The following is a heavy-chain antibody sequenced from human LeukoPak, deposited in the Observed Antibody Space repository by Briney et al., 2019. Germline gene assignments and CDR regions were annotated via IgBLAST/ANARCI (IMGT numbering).Heavy chain of an antibody. CDR1: GFTFSSYW. V-gene: IGHV3-7*01. CDR3: ARARSGYYCDY. Sequence: GGPLRLSCAASGFTFSSYWMSWVRQAPGKGLEWVANIKQDGSEKYYVDSVKGRFTISRDNAKNSLYLQMNSLRAEDTAVYYCARARSGYYCDYWGQGTLVTVSS. J-gene: IGHJ4*02. D-gene: IGHD3-22*01. CDR2: IKQDGSEK.